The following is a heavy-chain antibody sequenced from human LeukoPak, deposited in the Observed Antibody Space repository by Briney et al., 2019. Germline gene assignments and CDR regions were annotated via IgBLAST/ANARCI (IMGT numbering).Heavy chain of an antibody. CDR2: INPSGGST. D-gene: IGHD4-23*01. CDR3: ARDDYGGTFFDY. V-gene: IGHV1-46*01. Sequence: GASVNVSCKASGYTFTNYYMHWVRQAPGQGIEWMGIINPSGGSTTYAQKFQGRVTMTRDTSASTVYMELSSLRSEDTAVYYCARDDYGGTFFDYWGQGTLVTVSS. CDR1: GYTFTNYY. J-gene: IGHJ4*02.